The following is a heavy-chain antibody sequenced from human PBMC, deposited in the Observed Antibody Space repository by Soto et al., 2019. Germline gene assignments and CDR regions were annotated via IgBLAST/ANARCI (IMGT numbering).Heavy chain of an antibody. D-gene: IGHD1-26*01. J-gene: IGHJ4*02. CDR1: GGTFSSYA. CDR3: ASDEPTIVGATRALGN. Sequence: SVKFSCKASGGTFSSYAVNWVRQAPGQGLEWMGGIIPVFGTANYAQKFQGRVTITADKSTSTAYMELSSLRSEDTAVYYCASDEPTIVGATRALGNWGQGTLVTAPQ. V-gene: IGHV1-69*06. CDR2: IIPVFGTA.